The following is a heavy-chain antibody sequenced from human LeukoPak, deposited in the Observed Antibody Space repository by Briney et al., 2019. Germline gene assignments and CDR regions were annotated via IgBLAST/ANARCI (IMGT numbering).Heavy chain of an antibody. CDR2: ISDSGTDT. CDR3: ATQNFDY. CDR1: GFSLSNYA. V-gene: IGHV3-23*01. Sequence: PGGSLRLSCEASGFSLSNYAMSWVRQAPGEGLEWVSRISDSGTDTYYADSVKGRFTISRDTSKNTLFLLMNSLRAEDTAVYYCATQNFDYWGPGTLVTVSS. J-gene: IGHJ4*02.